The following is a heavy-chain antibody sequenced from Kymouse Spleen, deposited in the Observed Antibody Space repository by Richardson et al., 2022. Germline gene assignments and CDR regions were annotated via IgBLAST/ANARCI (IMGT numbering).Heavy chain of an antibody. Sequence: EVQLVESGGGVVRPGGSLRLSCAASGFTFDDYGMSWVRQAPGKGLEWVSGINWNGGSTGYADSVKGRFTISRDNAKNSLYLQMNSLRAEDTALYYCARSHYYGSGSYYPLRYYYGMDVWGQGTTVTVSS. CDR2: INWNGGST. CDR3: ARSHYYGSGSYYPLRYYYGMDV. CDR1: GFTFDDYG. J-gene: IGHJ6*02. D-gene: IGHD3-10*01. V-gene: IGHV3-20*d01.